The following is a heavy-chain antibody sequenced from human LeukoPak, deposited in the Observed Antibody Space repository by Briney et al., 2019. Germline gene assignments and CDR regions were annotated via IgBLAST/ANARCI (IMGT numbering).Heavy chain of an antibody. V-gene: IGHV4-4*07. CDR3: ARETIFGVAIPYYYYGMDV. D-gene: IGHD3-3*01. CDR2: IYTSGST. J-gene: IGHJ6*02. Sequence: SETLSLTRTVSGGSISSYYWSWIRQPAGKGLEWIGRIYTSGSTNYNPSLKSRVTMSVDTSKNQFSLKLSSVTAADTAVYYCARETIFGVAIPYYYYGMDVWGQGTAVTVSS. CDR1: GGSISSYY.